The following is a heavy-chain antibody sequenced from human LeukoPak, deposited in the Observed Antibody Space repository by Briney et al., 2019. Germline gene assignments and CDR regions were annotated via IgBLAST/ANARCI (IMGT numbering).Heavy chain of an antibody. CDR2: ISAYNGNT. CDR3: ARPGAGPISYDY. Sequence: GASVKVSCTASGYTFTSYGISWVRQAPGQGLEWMGWISAYNGNTNYAQKLQGRVTMTTDTSTSTAYMELSRLRSDDTAVYYCARPGAGPISYDYWGQGTLVTVSS. V-gene: IGHV1-18*01. CDR1: GYTFTSYG. J-gene: IGHJ4*02. D-gene: IGHD2-21*01.